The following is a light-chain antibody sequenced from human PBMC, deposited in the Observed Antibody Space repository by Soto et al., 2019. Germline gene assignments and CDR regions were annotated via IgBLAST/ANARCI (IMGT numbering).Light chain of an antibody. CDR1: SSNIGAGFD. CDR3: HSYDNSLSSYV. Sequence: QCALTRPPSMSGAAGQGVTISCTGSSSNIGAGFDVHWYQHLPGTAPKVLIYRNSNRPSGVPDRFSGSKSGTSASLAITGLQAEDEADYYCHSYDNSLSSYVFGTGTKVTVL. J-gene: IGLJ1*01. CDR2: RNS. V-gene: IGLV1-40*01.